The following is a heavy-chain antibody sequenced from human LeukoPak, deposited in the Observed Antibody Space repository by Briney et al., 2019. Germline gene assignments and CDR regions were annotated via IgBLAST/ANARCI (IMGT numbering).Heavy chain of an antibody. CDR3: ARYGYCGWCSEY. CDR2: INDGGSDK. Sequence: GGSLRLSCAASGFTFSSYSMNWVRQAPGKGLEWVATINDGGSDKYYVDSVKGRFSISRDNAKNSLYLQMESLRGEDTAVYYCARYGYCGWCSEYWGQGTLVTVSS. D-gene: IGHD2-2*03. V-gene: IGHV3-7*03. J-gene: IGHJ4*02. CDR1: GFTFSSYS.